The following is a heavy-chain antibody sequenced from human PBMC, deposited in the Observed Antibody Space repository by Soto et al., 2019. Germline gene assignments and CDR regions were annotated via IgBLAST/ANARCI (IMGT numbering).Heavy chain of an antibody. J-gene: IGHJ6*02. D-gene: IGHD3-10*01. Sequence: GGSVRLSCAASGLTFSDYYMSWIRQAPGKGLEWVSYISSSGSTIYYADSVKGRFTISRDNAKNSLYLQMNSLRAEDTAVYYCARVDGSGSYYFINYGMDVWGQGTTVTVSS. CDR3: ARVDGSGSYYFINYGMDV. V-gene: IGHV3-11*01. CDR2: ISSSGSTI. CDR1: GLTFSDYY.